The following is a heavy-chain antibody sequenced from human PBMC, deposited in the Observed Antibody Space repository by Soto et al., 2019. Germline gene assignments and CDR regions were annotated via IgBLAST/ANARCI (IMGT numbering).Heavy chain of an antibody. Sequence: EVQLLESGGGLVQPGGSLRLSCAASGFTFSSYAMSWVRQAPGKGLEWVSAISGSGGNTFYADSVKGRSTISRDNSKNTGNMEMKSLRDDDTAIYSCTKRGPENSGWGAFDIWGRGTVVTVSS. D-gene: IGHD6-19*01. V-gene: IGHV3-23*01. CDR1: GFTFSSYA. CDR3: TKRGPENSGWGAFDI. J-gene: IGHJ3*02. CDR2: ISGSGGNT.